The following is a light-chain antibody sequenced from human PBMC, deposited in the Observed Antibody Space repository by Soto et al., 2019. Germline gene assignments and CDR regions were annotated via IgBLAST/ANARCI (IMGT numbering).Light chain of an antibody. CDR1: QTISNY. CDR2: DAS. Sequence: EIVLTQSPATLSLSPGERATLSCRASQTISNYLAWYQQKPGQAPRLLIYDASNKATGIPARFSGSGSGTDFTFTITSLEPEDFAVYYCQQRSNWLTFGGGTKVEIK. CDR3: QQRSNWLT. J-gene: IGKJ4*01. V-gene: IGKV3-11*01.